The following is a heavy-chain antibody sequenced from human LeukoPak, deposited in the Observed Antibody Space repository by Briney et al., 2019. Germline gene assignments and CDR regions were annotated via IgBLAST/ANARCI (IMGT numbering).Heavy chain of an antibody. D-gene: IGHD5-12*01. J-gene: IGHJ3*02. CDR3: ARGVPKRWLQPRAFDI. V-gene: IGHV4-34*01. CDR1: GGSFSVYY. CDR2: INHSGSA. Sequence: SETLSLTCAVYGGSFSVYYWSWIRQPPGKGLEWIGEINHSGSANYNPSLKSRVTISVDTSKNQFSLKLSSVTAADTAVYYCARGVPKRWLQPRAFDIWGQGTMVTVSS.